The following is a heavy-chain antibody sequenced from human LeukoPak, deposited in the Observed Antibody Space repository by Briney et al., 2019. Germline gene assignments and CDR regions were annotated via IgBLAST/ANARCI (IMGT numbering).Heavy chain of an antibody. V-gene: IGHV4-4*02. J-gene: IGHJ4*02. Sequence: SETLSLTCTVALDSTTSNFWSWVRQPPGKGLEWIGEIHRSGSPNYNPSLQSRVTISIDRSRNQIALELSSVTAADTAVYYCAREILGGFNPGAYWGQGTLVTVSS. D-gene: IGHD1-14*01. CDR2: IHRSGSP. CDR1: LDSTTSNF. CDR3: AREILGGFNPGAY.